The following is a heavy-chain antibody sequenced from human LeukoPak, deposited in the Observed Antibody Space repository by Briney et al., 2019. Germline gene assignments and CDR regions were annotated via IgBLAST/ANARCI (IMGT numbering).Heavy chain of an antibody. CDR2: INHSGST. Sequence: SETLSLTCAVYGGSFSGYYWSWIRQPPGKGLEWIGEINHSGSTNYNPSLKSRVTISVDTSKNQFSLKLSSVTAADTAAYYCASSRITIFGVVWLNWFDPWGQGTLVTVSS. CDR1: GGSFSGYY. J-gene: IGHJ5*02. CDR3: ASSRITIFGVVWLNWFDP. V-gene: IGHV4-34*01. D-gene: IGHD3-3*01.